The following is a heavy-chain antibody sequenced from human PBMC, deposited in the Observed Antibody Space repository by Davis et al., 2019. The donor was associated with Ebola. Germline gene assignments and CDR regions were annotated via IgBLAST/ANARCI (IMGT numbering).Heavy chain of an antibody. CDR3: ARQRAQLAWYFDL. Sequence: PSETLSLTCAVSGYSISSGYYWAWIRQSPGKGLEWIGSFYHSGRTSYNASLKSRLTISEDTSKNQFSLKMTSVTVAHTAVYYCARQRAQLAWYFDLWGRGTLVTVSS. D-gene: IGHD1-1*01. V-gene: IGHV4-38-2*01. CDR1: GYSISSGYY. J-gene: IGHJ2*01. CDR2: FYHSGRT.